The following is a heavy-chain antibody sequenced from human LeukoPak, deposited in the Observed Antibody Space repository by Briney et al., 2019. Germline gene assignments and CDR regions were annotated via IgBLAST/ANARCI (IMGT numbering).Heavy chain of an antibody. D-gene: IGHD1/OR15-1a*01. CDR2: INTYSGGT. Sequence: ASVKVSCKASGYTFTDYYMHWVRQAPGQGLEWMGWINTYSGGTNYAQKFQGRVTMTRDTSISTAYMDLSRLTSDDTAVYYCARIRGGNNYYFDYWGQGTLVTVSS. J-gene: IGHJ4*02. CDR3: ARIRGGNNYYFDY. CDR1: GYTFTDYY. V-gene: IGHV1-2*02.